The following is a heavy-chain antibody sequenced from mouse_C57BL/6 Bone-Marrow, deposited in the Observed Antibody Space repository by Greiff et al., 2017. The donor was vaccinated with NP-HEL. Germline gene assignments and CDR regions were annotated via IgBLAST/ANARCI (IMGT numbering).Heavy chain of an antibody. Sequence: EVQLVESGGGLVKPGGSLKLSCAASGFTFSSYAMSWVRQTPEKRLEWVATISDGGSYTYYPDNVKGRFTISRDNAKNNLYLQMSQLKSEDTAMYYCARDAAQVGAMDYWGQGTSVTVSS. CDR1: GFTFSSYA. D-gene: IGHD3-2*02. J-gene: IGHJ4*01. CDR2: ISDGGSYT. CDR3: ARDAAQVGAMDY. V-gene: IGHV5-4*01.